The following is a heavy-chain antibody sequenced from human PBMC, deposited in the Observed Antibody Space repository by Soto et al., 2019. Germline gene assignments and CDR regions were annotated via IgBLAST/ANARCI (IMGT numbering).Heavy chain of an antibody. J-gene: IGHJ5*02. CDR3: AKFTVDTIVNSGWCNWLDP. CDR1: GFTFSSSA. D-gene: IGHD6-19*01. CDR2: IRGTNGNT. Sequence: EVQLLESGGGLVQPGGSLRLSCAASGFTFSSSAMSWVRQAPGKGLEWVSAIRGTNGNTHYAESVKGRLTISRDNSKNTLYRQMNFLRAEDTAVYYCAKFTVDTIVNSGWCNWLDPWGQGTLVIVSS. V-gene: IGHV3-23*01.